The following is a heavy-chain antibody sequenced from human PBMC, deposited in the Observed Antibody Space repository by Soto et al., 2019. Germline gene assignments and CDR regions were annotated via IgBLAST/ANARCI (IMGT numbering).Heavy chain of an antibody. D-gene: IGHD2-2*01. CDR3: AKLSCTSSTCYFPGWFDP. CDR2: VYYSGSS. V-gene: IGHV4-31*03. CDR1: GDSISGGASF. Sequence: QVQLQESGPGLVKPSETLSLTCTVSGDSISGGASFWSWIRQPPGKGLEWIANVYYSGSSYYNPSLKSRLTISVDTTKNQFSLQLKSMTAADTAVYYRAKLSCTSSTCYFPGWFDPWGQGTLVTVSS. J-gene: IGHJ5*02.